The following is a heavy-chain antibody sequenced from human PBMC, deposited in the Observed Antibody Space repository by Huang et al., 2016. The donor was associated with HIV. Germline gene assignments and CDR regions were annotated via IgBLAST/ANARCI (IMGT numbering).Heavy chain of an antibody. D-gene: IGHD3-10*01. J-gene: IGHJ4*02. CDR3: ARLPGSITMIRGVITDPY. Sequence: QLQLQESGPGLVKPSETLSLTCTVSGGSIRSDNYYWGWIRQPPGKGLAWIGSSYYSGSTYDTPSLKSRVTITGDTSKNQFSLKMRSVTAADTAVYYCARLPGSITMIRGVITDPYWGQGTLVTVSS. CDR1: GGSIRSDNYY. V-gene: IGHV4-39*01. CDR2: SYYSGST.